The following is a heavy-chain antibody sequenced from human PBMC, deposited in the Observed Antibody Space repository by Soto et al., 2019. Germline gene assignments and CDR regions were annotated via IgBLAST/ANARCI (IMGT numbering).Heavy chain of an antibody. D-gene: IGHD3-3*01. CDR3: ARRITIFVSRPFDP. CDR2: INHSGST. CDR1: GGSFSGYY. J-gene: IGHJ5*02. Sequence: PSETLSLTCAVYGGSFSGYYWSWIRQPPGKGLEWIGEINHSGSTNYNPSLKSRVTISVDTSKNQFSLKLSSVTAAVTAVYYCARRITIFVSRPFDPWGQGTLVTVSS. V-gene: IGHV4-34*01.